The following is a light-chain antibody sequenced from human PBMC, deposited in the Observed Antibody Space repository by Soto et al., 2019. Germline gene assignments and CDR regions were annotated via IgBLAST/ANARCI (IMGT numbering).Light chain of an antibody. CDR2: DAY. Sequence: DIQMTQSPSTLSAYVGDRVTITCRSSQSINNCLACYQQNPGKAHKVLIHDAYILASGVPSRFSGSGSGTEFTLTIRSLQHYDFATYYCKQYKPYWKFGPGPKVDI. J-gene: IGKJ1*01. CDR1: QSINNC. V-gene: IGKV1-5*01. CDR3: KQYKPYWK.